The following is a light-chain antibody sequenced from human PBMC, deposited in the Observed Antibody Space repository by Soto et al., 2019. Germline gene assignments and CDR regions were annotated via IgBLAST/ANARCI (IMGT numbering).Light chain of an antibody. CDR2: GAS. J-gene: IGKJ1*01. V-gene: IGKV3D-15*01. Sequence: EIVMTQSPPPLSLSPGERAPPPCRASQSVSSNLAWYQQKPGQAPRLLIYGASTRATGIPARFSGSGSGTEFTLTISSLQSEDFAVYYCQQYNNWPMTFGQGTKVDIK. CDR1: QSVSSN. CDR3: QQYNNWPMT.